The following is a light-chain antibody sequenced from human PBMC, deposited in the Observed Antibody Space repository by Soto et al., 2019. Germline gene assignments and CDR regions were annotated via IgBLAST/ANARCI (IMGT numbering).Light chain of an antibody. Sequence: DIQLTQSPSFLSASVGDRVTITCRASQGIFSYSMWYHQRPGKAPKVMIYAASVLQSGVPARFSGSGSGTEFTLTIRRMQPEDFGTYDYQHLYSPPPCTFGPGTKVEI. V-gene: IGKV1-9*01. J-gene: IGKJ3*01. CDR3: QHLYSPPPCT. CDR2: AAS. CDR1: QGIFSY.